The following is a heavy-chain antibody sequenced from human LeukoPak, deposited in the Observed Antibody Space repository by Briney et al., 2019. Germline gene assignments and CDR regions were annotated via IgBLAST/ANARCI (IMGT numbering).Heavy chain of an antibody. CDR2: ISYDGSNK. D-gene: IGHD5-24*01. CDR1: GFTFSSYS. V-gene: IGHV3-30*18. J-gene: IGHJ4*02. CDR3: AKVGGDGYNFDY. Sequence: GGSLRLSCAASGFTFSSYSMNWVRRAPGKGLEWVAVISYDGSNKYCADSVKGRFTISRDNSKNTLYLQMNSLRAEDTAVYYCAKVGGDGYNFDYWGQGTLVTVSS.